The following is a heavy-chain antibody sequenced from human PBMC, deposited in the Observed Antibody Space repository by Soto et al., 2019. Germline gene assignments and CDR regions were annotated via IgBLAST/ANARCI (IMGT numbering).Heavy chain of an antibody. CDR2: IYYSGST. CDR1: GGSISSYY. J-gene: IGHJ5*02. V-gene: IGHV4-59*01. CDR3: ARVEIDVHNWFDP. D-gene: IGHD3-16*01. Sequence: QVQLQESGPGLVKPSETLSLTCTVSGGSISSYYWSWIRQPPGKGLEWIGYIYYSGSTNYNPSLKSRVTISVDTSKNQFSLKLSSVTAADTAVYYCARVEIDVHNWFDPWGQGTLVTVSS.